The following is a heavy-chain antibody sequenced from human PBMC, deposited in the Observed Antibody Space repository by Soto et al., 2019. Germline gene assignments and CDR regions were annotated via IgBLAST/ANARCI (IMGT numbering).Heavy chain of an antibody. CDR1: GFIFDEYA. V-gene: IGHV3-9*01. J-gene: IGHJ6*02. CDR2: ISWNSGTT. Sequence: EMQLVESGGGLVQPGRSLRLSCAASGFIFDEYAMYWVRQAPGKGLEWVSGISWNSGTTGYADSVKGRFTISRDNANISLYLQLNSLTVEATALHYCAKDIMWGGDVDYYGMDVWGPGPTVTVSS. D-gene: IGHD3-16*01. CDR3: AKDIMWGGDVDYYGMDV.